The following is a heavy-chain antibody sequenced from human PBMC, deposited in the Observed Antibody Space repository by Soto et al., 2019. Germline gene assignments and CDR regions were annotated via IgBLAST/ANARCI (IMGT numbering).Heavy chain of an antibody. V-gene: IGHV5-51*01. D-gene: IGHD3-3*01. Sequence: GESLKISCKGSGYNFAGYWVAWVRQMPGKGLELIGLIYPSHSDTRYRPSFQGQVTISADEAISSAYLQWSSLRASDTAMYYCARGGVSTRNFDYWGHGTPVTVSS. J-gene: IGHJ4*01. CDR1: GYNFAGYW. CDR2: IYPSHSDT. CDR3: ARGGVSTRNFDY.